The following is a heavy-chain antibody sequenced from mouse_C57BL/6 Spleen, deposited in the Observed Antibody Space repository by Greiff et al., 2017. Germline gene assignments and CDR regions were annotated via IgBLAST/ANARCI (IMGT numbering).Heavy chain of an antibody. CDR2: IHPNSGST. J-gene: IGHJ4*01. CDR3: ARHYRDAMDY. D-gene: IGHD2-12*01. CDR1: GYTFTSYW. V-gene: IGHV1-64*01. Sequence: QVHVKQPGAELVKPGASVKLSCKASGYTFTSYWMHWVKQRPGQGLEWIGMIHPNSGSTNYNEKFKSQATLTVDKSSSTAYMQLSSLTSEDSAVYYCARHYRDAMDYWGQGTSVTVAS.